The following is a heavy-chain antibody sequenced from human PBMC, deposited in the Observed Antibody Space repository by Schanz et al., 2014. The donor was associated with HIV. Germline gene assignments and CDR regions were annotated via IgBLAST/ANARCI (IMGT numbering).Heavy chain of an antibody. Sequence: QVQLVQSGAEVKKPGSSVKVSCKASGGSFSYYAINWVRQAPGQGLEWMGGIIPIFGTANYAQKFQGRVTITADESTRTAYMELRSLRSEDTAVYYCARGLGDSSSSEPFDIWGQGTKVTVSS. J-gene: IGHJ3*02. V-gene: IGHV1-69*01. D-gene: IGHD6-6*01. CDR1: GGSFSYYA. CDR3: ARGLGDSSSSEPFDI. CDR2: IIPIFGTA.